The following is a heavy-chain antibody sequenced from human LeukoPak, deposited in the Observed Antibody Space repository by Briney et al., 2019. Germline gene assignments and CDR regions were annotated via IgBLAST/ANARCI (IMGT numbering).Heavy chain of an antibody. V-gene: IGHV1-24*01. D-gene: IGHD3-22*01. CDR2: FDPEDGET. CDR1: GYTLTELS. J-gene: IGHJ4*02. Sequence: ASVKVSCKVSGYTLTELSMHWVRQAPGKGLEWMGGFDPEDGETIYAQKFQGRVTITADESTSTAYMELSSLRSEDTAVYYCARAGYYDSSGYYYGGYFDYWGQGTLVTVSS. CDR3: ARAGYYDSSGYYYGGYFDY.